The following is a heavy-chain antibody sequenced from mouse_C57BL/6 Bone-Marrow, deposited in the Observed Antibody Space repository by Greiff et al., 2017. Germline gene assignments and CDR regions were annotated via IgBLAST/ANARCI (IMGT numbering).Heavy chain of an antibody. J-gene: IGHJ4*01. CDR3: ARGNYYGPSWENAMDY. CDR2: INPNYGTT. V-gene: IGHV1-39*01. Sequence: QLQESGPELVKPGASVKISCKASGYSFTDYNMNWVKQSNGKSLEWIGVINPNYGTTSYNQKFKGKATLTVDQSSSTAYMQLNSLTSEDSAVYYCARGNYYGPSWENAMDYWGQGTSVTVSS. CDR1: GYSFTDYN. D-gene: IGHD1-2*01.